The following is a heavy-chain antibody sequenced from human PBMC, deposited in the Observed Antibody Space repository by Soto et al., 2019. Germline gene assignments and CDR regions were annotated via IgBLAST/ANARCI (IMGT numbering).Heavy chain of an antibody. CDR1: GYTFTTYG. CDR3: ARALMVRGVINYYFDY. CDR2: ISTYNANT. J-gene: IGHJ4*02. V-gene: IGHV1-18*04. Sequence: ASVKVSCKASGYTFTTYGISWVRQAPGQGLEWMGWISTYNANTNYAQKFQGRVTMTTDTSSSTAYMELRSLRSDDTAVYYCARALMVRGVINYYFDYWGQGTPVTVSS. D-gene: IGHD3-10*01.